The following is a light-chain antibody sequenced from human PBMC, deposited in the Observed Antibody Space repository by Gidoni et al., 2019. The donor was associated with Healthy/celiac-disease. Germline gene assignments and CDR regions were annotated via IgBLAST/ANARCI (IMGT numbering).Light chain of an antibody. CDR3: QQSYSTPIT. CDR1: QSISSY. J-gene: IGKJ5*01. CDR2: AAS. Sequence: DIQMTQSPSSLSASVGDRVTITCRASQSISSYLNWYQQKPGKAPKRLIYAASSLQSGVPSRFSGSGSGTDFTLTSSSLQPEDFATYYWQQSYSTPITFGQGTRLEIK. V-gene: IGKV1-39*01.